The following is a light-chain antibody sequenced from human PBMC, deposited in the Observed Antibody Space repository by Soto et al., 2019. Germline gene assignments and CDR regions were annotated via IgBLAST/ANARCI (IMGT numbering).Light chain of an antibody. Sequence: DIQMTQSPSSLSASVGGRVTITCRASQSISSYLNWYQQKPGKAPKLLIYLASSLSSGVPSKFSGSGSGTDFTLTISVLQPEDSATYYCQQTYKTPLTFGQGTKVDIK. CDR3: QQTYKTPLT. CDR1: QSISSY. V-gene: IGKV1-39*01. CDR2: LAS. J-gene: IGKJ1*01.